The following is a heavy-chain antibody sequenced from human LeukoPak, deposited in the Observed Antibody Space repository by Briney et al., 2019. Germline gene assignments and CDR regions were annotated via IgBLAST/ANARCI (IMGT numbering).Heavy chain of an antibody. CDR1: GFTFSSYE. CDR2: ISSSGSTI. Sequence: GGSLRLSCAASGFTFSSYEMNWVRQAPGKGLEWVSYISSSGSTIYYADSVKGRFTISRDNSRNTLYLQMNTLRAEDTAVYYCAKDSITMVRGVIIDLWYMDVWGKGTTVTISS. V-gene: IGHV3-48*03. CDR3: AKDSITMVRGVIIDLWYMDV. J-gene: IGHJ6*03. D-gene: IGHD3-10*01.